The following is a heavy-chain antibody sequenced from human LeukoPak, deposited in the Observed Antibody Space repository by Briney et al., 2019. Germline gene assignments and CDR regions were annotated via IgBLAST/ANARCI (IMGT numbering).Heavy chain of an antibody. V-gene: IGHV3-23*01. CDR3: TKGLPSDMDTFRFDY. CDR2: ISGSGGST. D-gene: IGHD5-18*01. CDR1: RFTLCSSA. J-gene: IGHJ4*02. Sequence: PRGSPRLSRAASRFTLCSSALSSVRQAPGKGLERVSAISGSGGSTYYADSVKGRFTISRDNFKNTLYLQMNSPRAEDTAVYYCTKGLPSDMDTFRFDYWGQGTLVTVSS.